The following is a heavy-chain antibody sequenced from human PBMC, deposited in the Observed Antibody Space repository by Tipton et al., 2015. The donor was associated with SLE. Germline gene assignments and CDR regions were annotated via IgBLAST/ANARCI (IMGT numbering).Heavy chain of an antibody. CDR1: GGSISNYY. CDR3: ARSPPLVAATRGGWLFDF. Sequence: LRLSCTVSGGSISNYYWNWIRQPAGRGLEWIGRLYITGHTNYNPSLKSRVTMSLDTSKNQLSLNLTSVTAADTAVYYCARSPPLVAATRGGWLFDFWGQGTLVTVSS. V-gene: IGHV4-4*07. CDR2: LYITGHT. D-gene: IGHD6-25*01. J-gene: IGHJ4*02.